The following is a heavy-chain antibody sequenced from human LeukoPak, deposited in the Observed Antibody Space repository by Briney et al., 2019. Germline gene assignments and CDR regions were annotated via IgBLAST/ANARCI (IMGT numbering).Heavy chain of an antibody. J-gene: IGHJ4*02. CDR3: ARVSRGYSYGYGYFDY. D-gene: IGHD5-18*01. CDR2: IYHSGST. V-gene: IGHV4-4*02. Sequence: SETLSLTCAVSGGSISSSNWWSWVRQPPGKGLEWIGEIYHSGSTNYNPSLKSRVTISVDKSKNQFSLKLSSVTAADTAVYYCARVSRGYSYGYGYFDYWGQGTLVTVSS. CDR1: GGSISSSNW.